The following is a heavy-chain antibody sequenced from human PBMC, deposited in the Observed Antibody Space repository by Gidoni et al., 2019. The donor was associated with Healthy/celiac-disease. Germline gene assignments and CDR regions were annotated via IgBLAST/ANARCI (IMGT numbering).Heavy chain of an antibody. J-gene: IGHJ3*02. CDR1: GYRLTSYW. Sequence: EVQLVQSGAEVKTPGESLKISWKGSGYRLTSYWIGWVRQMPGKGLEWMGIIYPGDSDTRYSPSFQGQVTISADKSISTAYLQWSSLKASDTAMYYCARTEWPPGVLGAFDIWGQGTMVTVSS. CDR2: IYPGDSDT. D-gene: IGHD2-8*01. V-gene: IGHV5-51*01. CDR3: ARTEWPPGVLGAFDI.